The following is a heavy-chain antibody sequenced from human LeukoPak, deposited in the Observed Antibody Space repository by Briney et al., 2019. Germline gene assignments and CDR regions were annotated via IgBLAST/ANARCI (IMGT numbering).Heavy chain of an antibody. CDR3: ARGPIIVVVPAAMFDFDY. D-gene: IGHD2-2*01. Sequence: ASVKVSCKASGYTFISYYMHWVRQAPGQGLEWMGIINPSGGSTSYAQKFQGRVTMTRDTSTSTVYIELSSLRSEDTAVYYCARGPIIVVVPAAMFDFDYWGQGTLVTVSS. V-gene: IGHV1-46*01. J-gene: IGHJ4*02. CDR2: INPSGGST. CDR1: GYTFISYY.